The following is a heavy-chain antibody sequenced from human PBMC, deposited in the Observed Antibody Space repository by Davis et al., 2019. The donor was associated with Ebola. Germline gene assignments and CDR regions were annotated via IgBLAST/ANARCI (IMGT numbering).Heavy chain of an antibody. J-gene: IGHJ1*01. CDR3: ALLTWITMIVVVIEYFQH. CDR2: ISSSGSTI. CDR1: GFTFSDYY. D-gene: IGHD3-22*01. V-gene: IGHV3-11*01. Sequence: GGSLRLSCAASGFTFSDYYMSWIRQAPGKGLEWVSYISSSGSTIYYADSVKGRFTISRDNAKNSLYLQMNSLRAEDTAVYYCALLTWITMIVVVIEYFQHWGQGTLVTVSS.